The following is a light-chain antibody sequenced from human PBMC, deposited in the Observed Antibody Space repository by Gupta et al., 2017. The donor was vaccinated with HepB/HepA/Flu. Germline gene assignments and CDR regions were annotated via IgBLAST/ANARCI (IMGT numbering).Light chain of an antibody. V-gene: IGKV3-20*01. CDR3: HQYGGSPRT. J-gene: IGKJ1*01. Sequence: EIVLTQSPGTLPLSTGERATLYCRTSQSVSSSYLVWYQQKLGQAPRLVIYGASVSATCIPARFSGSGSGTDFTLTISSLEPEDFAVYYCHQYGGSPRTFGEGTKVEVK. CDR2: GAS. CDR1: QSVSSSY.